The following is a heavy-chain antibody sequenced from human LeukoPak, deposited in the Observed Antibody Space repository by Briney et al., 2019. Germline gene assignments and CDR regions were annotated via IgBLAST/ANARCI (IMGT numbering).Heavy chain of an antibody. CDR2: INSDESTT. D-gene: IGHD6-6*01. J-gene: IGHJ3*02. CDR1: GFTFSSHW. V-gene: IGHV3-74*01. Sequence: PGGSLSLSCAASGFTFSSHWMHWVRQAPGKGLVWVSRINSDESTTNYADSVKGRFTISRDNAKNTLYLQMNSLRAEDTAVYYCARGRYSSSSGDHDAFDIWGQGTMVTVSS. CDR3: ARGRYSSSSGDHDAFDI.